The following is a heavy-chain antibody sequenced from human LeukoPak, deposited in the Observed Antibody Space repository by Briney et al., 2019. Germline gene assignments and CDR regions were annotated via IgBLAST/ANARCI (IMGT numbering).Heavy chain of an antibody. CDR1: GYTFTSYY. CDR3: ARRLSFGGFDY. Sequence: GASVKVSCKASGYTFTSYYMHWVRQAPGQGLEWMGIINPSGGSTSYAQKFQGRVTMTRDMSTSTDYMGLSSLRSEDTAMYYCARRLSFGGFDYWGQGTLVTVSS. D-gene: IGHD3-10*01. CDR2: INPSGGST. V-gene: IGHV1-46*01. J-gene: IGHJ4*02.